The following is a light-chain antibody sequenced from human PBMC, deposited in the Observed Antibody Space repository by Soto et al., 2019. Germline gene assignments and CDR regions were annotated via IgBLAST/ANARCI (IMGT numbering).Light chain of an antibody. CDR1: QSVNSW. J-gene: IGKJ1*01. V-gene: IGKV1-5*03. CDR2: KAS. Sequence: DIQMTQSPYTLSAHVGDIVNISCRASQSVNSWLAWYQQKPGKAPKLLIYKASTLESGVPSRFGGSGSGTEFTLTITSLQPEDFATYYCQQYNSFSWTFGQRTKV. CDR3: QQYNSFSWT.